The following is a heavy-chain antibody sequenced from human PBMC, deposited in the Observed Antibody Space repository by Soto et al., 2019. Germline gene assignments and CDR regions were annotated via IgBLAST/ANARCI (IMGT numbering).Heavy chain of an antibody. CDR2: INHSGST. J-gene: IGHJ4*02. CDR1: GGSFSGYY. Sequence: SETLSLTCAVYGGSFSGYYWSWIRQPPGKGLEWIGEINHSGSTNYNPSLKSRVTISVDTSKNQFSLKLSSVTAADTAVYYCARGVILPDYWGQGTLVTVPQ. CDR3: ARGVILPDY. V-gene: IGHV4-34*01.